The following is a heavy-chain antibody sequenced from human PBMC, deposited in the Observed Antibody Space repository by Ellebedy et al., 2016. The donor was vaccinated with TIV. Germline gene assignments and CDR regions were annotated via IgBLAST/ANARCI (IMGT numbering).Heavy chain of an antibody. V-gene: IGHV5-51*01. CDR1: GYTFANHW. J-gene: IGHJ4*02. CDR3: ARLRDALADELDF. CDR2: VYPGDSDT. D-gene: IGHD4-17*01. Sequence: GESLKISXDTSGYTFANHWIAWVSQLPGKGLEWMGFVYPGDSDTRYRSSLQGQVTISSDKSLNTAYLQWSSLKASDTGIYYCARLRDALADELDFWGQGTLVTVS.